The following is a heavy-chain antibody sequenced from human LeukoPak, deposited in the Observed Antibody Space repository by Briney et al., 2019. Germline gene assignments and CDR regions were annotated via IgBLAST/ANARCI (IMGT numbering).Heavy chain of an antibody. V-gene: IGHV4-59*01. Sequence: SETLSLTCTVSGGSISNYYWNWIRQPPGKGLEWIGYIYYSGTTNYNPSLKSRVTIALDTSKNQFSLRLNSVTAADTAVYYCARSRGGFGDYGSWFDPWGQGTLVTVSS. D-gene: IGHD4-17*01. CDR2: IYYSGTT. CDR1: GGSISNYY. J-gene: IGHJ5*02. CDR3: ARSRGGFGDYGSWFDP.